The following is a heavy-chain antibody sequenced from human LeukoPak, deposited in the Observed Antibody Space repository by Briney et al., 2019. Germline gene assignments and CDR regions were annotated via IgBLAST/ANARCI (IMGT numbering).Heavy chain of an antibody. CDR1: GGSISSYY. CDR2: IYYSGST. V-gene: IGHV4-59*01. Sequence: SETLSLTCTVSGGSISSYYWSWIRQPPGKGLEWIGYIYYSGSTNYNPSLKSRVTISVDTSKNQFSLKLSSVTAADTAVYYCARGAEQPAKNYYYYYMDVWGKGTTVTVSS. J-gene: IGHJ6*03. CDR3: ARGAEQPAKNYYYYYMDV. D-gene: IGHD6-13*01.